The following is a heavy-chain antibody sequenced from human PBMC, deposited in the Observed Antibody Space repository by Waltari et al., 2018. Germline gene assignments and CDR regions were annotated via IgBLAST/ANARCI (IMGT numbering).Heavy chain of an antibody. J-gene: IGHJ6*03. D-gene: IGHD6-13*01. V-gene: IGHV3-23*03. CDR2: IYSGGST. CDR1: GFTFSSYA. CDR3: AKGQDVYSSYYYYMDV. Sequence: EVQLLESGGGLVQPGGSLRLSCAASGFTFSSYAMSWVRQAPGKGLEWVSFIYSGGSTYYADSVKGRFTISRDNSKNTLYLQMNSLRAEDTAVYYCAKGQDVYSSYYYYMDVWGKGTTVTVSS.